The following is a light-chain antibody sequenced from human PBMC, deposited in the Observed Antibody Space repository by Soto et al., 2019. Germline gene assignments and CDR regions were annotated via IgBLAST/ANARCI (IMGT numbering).Light chain of an antibody. CDR1: QGIGTA. J-gene: IGKJ4*01. CDR2: DAS. V-gene: IGKV1-13*02. Sequence: IQLTQSPSTLSASVGDRVTITCRASQGIGTALAWYHQRPGNSTDLLVYDASTLQSGVPPRFSGSGSETDFSLTISGLQPEDFGHYYCQQFNTMPLTFGGGTRVEIK. CDR3: QQFNTMPLT.